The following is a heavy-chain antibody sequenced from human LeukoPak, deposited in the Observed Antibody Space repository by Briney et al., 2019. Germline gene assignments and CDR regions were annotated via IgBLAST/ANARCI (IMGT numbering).Heavy chain of an antibody. V-gene: IGHV3-21*01. CDR2: ISSSSSYI. Sequence: GGSLRLSCAASGFTFSSYEMNWVRQAPGKGLEWVSSISSSSSYIYYADSVKGRFTVSRDNAKNSVYLQMNSLRAEDTAVYYCARDKWLTTTHYFDYWGQGTLVTVSS. J-gene: IGHJ4*02. CDR1: GFTFSSYE. D-gene: IGHD4-11*01. CDR3: ARDKWLTTTHYFDY.